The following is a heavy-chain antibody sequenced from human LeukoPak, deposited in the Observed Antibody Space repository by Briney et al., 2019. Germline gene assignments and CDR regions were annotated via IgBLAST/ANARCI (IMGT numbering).Heavy chain of an antibody. CDR1: GGSISSYY. CDR2: IYYSGST. J-gene: IGHJ4*02. V-gene: IGHV4-59*12. D-gene: IGHD3-3*01. CDR3: ARDTIRGGYYKPFDY. Sequence: SETLSLTCTVSGGSISSYYWSWIRQPPGKGLEWIGYIYYSGSTNYNPSLKSRVTISVDRSKNQFSLKLSSVTAADTAVYYCARDTIRGGYYKPFDYWGQGTLVTVSS.